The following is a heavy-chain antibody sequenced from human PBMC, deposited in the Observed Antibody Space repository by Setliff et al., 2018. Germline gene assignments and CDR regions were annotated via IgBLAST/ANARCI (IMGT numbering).Heavy chain of an antibody. CDR1: DGSFSHYY. D-gene: IGHD3-10*01. CDR3: ARDPGFRSGTWSLDL. J-gene: IGHJ5*02. CDR2: INHYGST. V-gene: IGHV4-34*01. Sequence: PSEILSLTCAVYDGSFSHYYWSWIRQPPGKGLEWIGEINHYGSTKYKSSLRGRVTISLDTAENQFSLKLTSVTAADTAVYYCARDPGFRSGTWSLDLWGQGTLVTVSS.